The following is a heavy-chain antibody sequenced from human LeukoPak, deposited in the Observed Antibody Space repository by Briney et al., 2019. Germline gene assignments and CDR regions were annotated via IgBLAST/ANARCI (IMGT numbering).Heavy chain of an antibody. Sequence: ALVKVSCKASGYTFTGYYMHWVRQAPGQGLEWMGWINPNSGGTNYAQKFQGRVTMSRDTSISTAYMELSRLRSDDTAVYYCARARYCSSTSCSPYFFDYWGQGTLVTVSS. V-gene: IGHV1-2*02. J-gene: IGHJ4*02. CDR1: GYTFTGYY. D-gene: IGHD2-2*01. CDR2: INPNSGGT. CDR3: ARARYCSSTSCSPYFFDY.